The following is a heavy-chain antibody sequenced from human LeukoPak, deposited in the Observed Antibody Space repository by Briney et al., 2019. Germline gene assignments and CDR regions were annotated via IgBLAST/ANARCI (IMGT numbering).Heavy chain of an antibody. CDR3: ARGAVGIAVAGTDFDY. V-gene: IGHV4-4*07. J-gene: IGHJ4*02. Sequence: KPSETLSLTCTVSGGSISSYYWSWIRQPAGKGLEWIGRIYTSGSTNYNPSLKSRVTISVDKSKNQFSLKLSSVTAADTAVYYCARGAVGIAVAGTDFDYWGQGTLVTVSS. CDR2: IYTSGST. CDR1: GGSISSYY. D-gene: IGHD6-19*01.